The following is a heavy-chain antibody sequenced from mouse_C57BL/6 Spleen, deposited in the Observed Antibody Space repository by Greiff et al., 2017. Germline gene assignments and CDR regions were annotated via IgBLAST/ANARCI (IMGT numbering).Heavy chain of an antibody. CDR2: IDPENGDT. D-gene: IGHD2-1*01. CDR1: GFNIKDDY. V-gene: IGHV14-4*01. J-gene: IGHJ3*01. Sequence: EVQLHQSGAELVRPGASVKLSCTASGFNIKDDYMHWVKQRPEQGLEWIGWIDPENGDTEYASKFQGKATITADTSSNTAYLQLSSLTSEDTAVYYCTMSTQGFAYWGQGTLVTVS. CDR3: TMSTQGFAY.